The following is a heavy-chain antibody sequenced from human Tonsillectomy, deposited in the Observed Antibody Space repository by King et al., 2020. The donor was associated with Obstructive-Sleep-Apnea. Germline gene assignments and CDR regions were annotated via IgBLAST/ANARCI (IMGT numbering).Heavy chain of an antibody. CDR2: MTVFNGDA. J-gene: IGHJ4*02. V-gene: IGHV1-18*04. CDR1: GYTFTSYS. Sequence: QLVQYGAEVKKPGASVKVSCRASGYTFTSYSLGWVRQAPGQGLEWMGWMTVFNGDAIYAQTLQGRVTLTTDTSTNTAYMELRSLASDDTAVYYCARDRDGRGYFDYWGQGTLVTVSS. D-gene: IGHD5-24*01. CDR3: ARDRDGRGYFDY.